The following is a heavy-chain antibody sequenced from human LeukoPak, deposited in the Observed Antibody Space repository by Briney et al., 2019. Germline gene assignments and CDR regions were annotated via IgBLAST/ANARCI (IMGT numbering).Heavy chain of an antibody. Sequence: GGSLRLSCATSGFTFSSYWMSWVRQAPGKGLEWVANIKKDASEKCYVESVKGRFTISRDNAKNSLHLQMNSLTAEDTAVYYCARDTTTTVAGAFDMWGQGTLVTVSS. CDR1: GFTFSSYW. CDR2: IKKDASEK. J-gene: IGHJ3*02. CDR3: ARDTTTTVAGAFDM. D-gene: IGHD6-19*01. V-gene: IGHV3-7*01.